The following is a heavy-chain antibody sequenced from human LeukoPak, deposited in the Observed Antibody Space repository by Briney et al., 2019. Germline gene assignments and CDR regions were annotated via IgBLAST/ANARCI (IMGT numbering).Heavy chain of an antibody. Sequence: SETLSLTCTVSGGSISSGGYYWSWIRQHPGKGLEWIGYIYYSGSTYYNPSLKSRVTISVDTSKNQFSLKLSSVTAADTAVYYCARDIGTKVRGVIGLGFDYWGQGTLVTVSS. V-gene: IGHV4-31*03. D-gene: IGHD3-10*01. CDR2: IYYSGST. J-gene: IGHJ4*02. CDR1: GGSISSGGYY. CDR3: ARDIGTKVRGVIGLGFDY.